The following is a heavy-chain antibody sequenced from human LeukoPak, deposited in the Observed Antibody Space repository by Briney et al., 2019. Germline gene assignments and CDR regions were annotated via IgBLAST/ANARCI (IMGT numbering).Heavy chain of an antibody. Sequence: PGGSLRLSCAASGFTFSSNYMSWVRQAPGKGLEWVSVIYSGGSTYYADSVKGRFTISRDNSKNTLYLQMNSLRAEDTAVYYCAKVPLRVRGVWHYYGMDVWGQGTTVTVSS. CDR1: GFTFSSNY. CDR3: AKVPLRVRGVWHYYGMDV. CDR2: IYSGGST. D-gene: IGHD3-10*01. J-gene: IGHJ6*02. V-gene: IGHV3-53*01.